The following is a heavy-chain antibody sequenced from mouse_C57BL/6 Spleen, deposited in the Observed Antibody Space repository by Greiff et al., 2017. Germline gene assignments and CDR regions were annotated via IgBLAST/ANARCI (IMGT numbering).Heavy chain of an antibody. CDR1: GFTFTDYY. CDR2: IRNKANGYTT. D-gene: IGHD2-4*01. J-gene: IGHJ1*03. Sequence: EVHLVESGGGLVQPGGSLSLSCAASGFTFTDYYMSWVRQPPGKALEWLGFIRNKANGYTTEYSASVKGRFTISRDNSQSILYLQMNALRAEDSATYYCARYEGVYDYDGWYFDVWGTGTTGTVSS. CDR3: ARYEGVYDYDGWYFDV. V-gene: IGHV7-3*01.